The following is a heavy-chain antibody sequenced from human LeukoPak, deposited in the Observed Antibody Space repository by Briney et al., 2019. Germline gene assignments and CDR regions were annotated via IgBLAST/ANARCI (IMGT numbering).Heavy chain of an antibody. CDR3: ARASIVVVPAAMGLNDY. D-gene: IGHD2-2*01. Sequence: GGSLRLSCAASGFTFSSYSMNWVRQAPGKGLEWVSSISSSRSYIYYADSVKGRFTISRDNAKNSLYLQMKSLRAEDTAVYYCARASIVVVPAAMGLNDYWGQGNLVTVSS. V-gene: IGHV3-21*01. CDR2: ISSSRSYI. J-gene: IGHJ4*02. CDR1: GFTFSSYS.